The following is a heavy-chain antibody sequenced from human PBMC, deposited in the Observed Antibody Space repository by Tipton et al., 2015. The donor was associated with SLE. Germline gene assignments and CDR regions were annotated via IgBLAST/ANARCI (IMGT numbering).Heavy chain of an antibody. CDR1: GDSFTDYGHY. V-gene: IGHV4-61*08. Sequence: TLSLTCTFSGDSFTDYGHYWGWIRLTPGKGLEWIGDIYYRGSPYYRESTTYNPSLESRATMSLDTPKNQFSLKLNSATAADTAVYYCAKADGVVGGQVPYWYFDLWGRGTLVSVSS. CDR3: AKADGVVGGQVPYWYFDL. D-gene: IGHD1-26*01. J-gene: IGHJ2*01. CDR2: IYYRGSPYYREST.